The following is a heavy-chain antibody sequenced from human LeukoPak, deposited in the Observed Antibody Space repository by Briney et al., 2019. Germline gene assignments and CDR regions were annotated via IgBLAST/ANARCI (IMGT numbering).Heavy chain of an antibody. D-gene: IGHD3-22*01. CDR3: ARGFDDSSGSVDY. V-gene: IGHV3-66*01. CDR1: GFTVSSNY. CDR2: IYSGGST. J-gene: IGHJ4*02. Sequence: DGSLTLSCAASGFTVSSNYMSWVRQAPGRGLEWVSVIYSGGSTYYADSVTGRFTISRDNSKNTLYLQMNSLRAEDTAVYYCARGFDDSSGSVDYWGQGTMVTVSS.